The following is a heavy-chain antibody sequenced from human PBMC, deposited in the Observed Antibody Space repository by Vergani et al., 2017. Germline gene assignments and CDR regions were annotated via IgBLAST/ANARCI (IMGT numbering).Heavy chain of an antibody. CDR3: ARVLAGYCSSTSCRGGYYYYMDV. D-gene: IGHD2-2*01. CDR2: INHSGST. Sequence: QVQLQQWGAGLLKPSETLSLTCAVYGGSFSAYYWSWIRQPPGKGLEWIGEINHSGSTNYNPSLKSRVTISVDTSKNQFSLKLSSVTAADTAVYYCARVLAGYCSSTSCRGGYYYYMDVWGKGTTVTVSS. CDR1: GGSFSAYY. J-gene: IGHJ6*03. V-gene: IGHV4-34*01.